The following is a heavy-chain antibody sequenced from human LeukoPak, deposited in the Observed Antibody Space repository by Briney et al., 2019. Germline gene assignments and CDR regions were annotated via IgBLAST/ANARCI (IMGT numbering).Heavy chain of an antibody. CDR2: IYYSGST. Sequence: SETLSLTCTVSGGSISSYYWSWIRQPPGKGLEWIGYIYYSGSTNYNPSLKSRVTISVDTSKNQFSLKLSSVTAADTAVYYCARAPGYGDYEVAWFDPWGQGTLVTVSS. CDR3: ARAPGYGDYEVAWFDP. J-gene: IGHJ5*02. CDR1: GGSISSYY. D-gene: IGHD4-17*01. V-gene: IGHV4-59*01.